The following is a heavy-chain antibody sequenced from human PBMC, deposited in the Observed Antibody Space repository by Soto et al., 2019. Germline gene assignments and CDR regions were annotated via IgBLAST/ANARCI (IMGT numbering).Heavy chain of an antibody. CDR2: IYYSGST. CDR1: GGSVSSGSYY. Sequence: SETLSLTCTVSGGSVSSGSYYWSWIRQPPGKGLEWIGYIYYSGSTNYNPSLKSRVTISVDTSKNQFSLKLSSVTAADTAVYYCATTWEGRIQLWLPFDYWGQGTLVTVSS. V-gene: IGHV4-61*01. D-gene: IGHD5-18*01. CDR3: ATTWEGRIQLWLPFDY. J-gene: IGHJ4*02.